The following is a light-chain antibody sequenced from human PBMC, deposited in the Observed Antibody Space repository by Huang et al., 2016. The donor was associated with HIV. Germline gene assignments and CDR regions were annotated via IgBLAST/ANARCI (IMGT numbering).Light chain of an antibody. V-gene: IGKV3-15*01. CDR3: QKYNNWPRS. CDR2: GAS. CDR1: QSISSN. J-gene: IGKJ2*03. Sequence: EIVMTQSPATLSVSPGERVTLSCRASQSISSNLAWYQQKPGQAPRRLIYGASTSVTGIPARFSGSGSGTEFTLTISSLQSEDFAVYYCQKYNNWPRSFGPGTKLEIK.